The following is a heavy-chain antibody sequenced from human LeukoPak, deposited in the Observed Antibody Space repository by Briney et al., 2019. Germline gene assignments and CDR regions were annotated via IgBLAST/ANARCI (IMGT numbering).Heavy chain of an antibody. V-gene: IGHV4-34*01. CDR1: GGSFSGYY. D-gene: IGHD5-18*01. Sequence: SETLSLTCAVYGGSFSGYYWSWIRQPPGKGLEWIGEINHSGSTNYNPSLKSRVTISVDTSKNQFSLKLNSVTAADTAVYYCARRKDLDTAMVGYYYSYMDVWGKGTTVTISS. CDR3: ARRKDLDTAMVGYYYSYMDV. CDR2: INHSGST. J-gene: IGHJ6*03.